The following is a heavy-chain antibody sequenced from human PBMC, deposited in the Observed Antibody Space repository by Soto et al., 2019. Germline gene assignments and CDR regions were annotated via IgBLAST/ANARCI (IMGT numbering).Heavy chain of an antibody. CDR1: GVSISSHDW. D-gene: IGHD5-18*01. CDR3: ATRDTGRVY. J-gene: IGHJ4*02. V-gene: IGHV4-4*02. CDR2: SHQSGNT. Sequence: QVQLQESGPGLVKPSGTLSLTCAVSGVSISSHDWWTWVRQPPGKGLERIGESHQSGNTNYNSSLESRVTISLDKSKNQFSLQLSSVTVADTAVYYCATRDTGRVYWGQGTLVTVSS.